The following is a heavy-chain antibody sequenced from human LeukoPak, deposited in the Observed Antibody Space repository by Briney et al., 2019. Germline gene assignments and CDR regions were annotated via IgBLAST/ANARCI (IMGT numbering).Heavy chain of an antibody. Sequence: GGSLRLSCAASGFTFSNAWMSWVRQAPGKGLEWVGRIKSKTDGGTTVYAAPVKGRFTISRDDSKNTLYLQMNSLKTEDTAVYYCTTDRPSTAMADYYYYYGMDVWGQGTTVTVSS. D-gene: IGHD5-18*01. CDR1: GFTFSNAW. J-gene: IGHJ6*02. CDR2: IKSKTDGGTT. CDR3: TTDRPSTAMADYYYYYGMDV. V-gene: IGHV3-15*01.